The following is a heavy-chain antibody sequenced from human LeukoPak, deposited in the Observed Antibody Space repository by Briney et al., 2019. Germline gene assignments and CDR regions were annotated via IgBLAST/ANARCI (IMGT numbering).Heavy chain of an antibody. D-gene: IGHD4-23*01. CDR3: ARTRSKVGTPTFDY. V-gene: IGHV3-48*02. CDR2: INSGSSTI. J-gene: IGHJ4*02. CDR1: GFTFSDYS. Sequence: GGSLRLSCAASGFTFSDYSMNWVRQAPGKGLEWVSYINSGSSTIYYVDSVEGRFTISRDNAKNSLYLQMNSLRDEDTAAYHCARTRSKVGTPTFDYWGQGTLVTVSS.